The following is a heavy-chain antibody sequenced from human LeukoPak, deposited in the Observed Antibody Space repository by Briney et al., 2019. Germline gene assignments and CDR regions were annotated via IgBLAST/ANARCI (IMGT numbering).Heavy chain of an antibody. V-gene: IGHV5-51*01. CDR1: GYNFSSYW. CDR3: ARHDGDYVDY. Sequence: GESLQISCQGSGYNFSSYWIGWVRQMPGKGLEWMGIIYPGDSDTKYNPSFQGQVTISADKSISTAFLQWSGLKASDTAMYYCARHDGDYVDYWGQGTLVTVSS. D-gene: IGHD4-17*01. CDR2: IYPGDSDT. J-gene: IGHJ4*02.